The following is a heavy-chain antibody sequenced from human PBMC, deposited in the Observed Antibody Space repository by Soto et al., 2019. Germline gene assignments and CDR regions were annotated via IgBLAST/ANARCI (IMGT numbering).Heavy chain of an antibody. CDR2: INSDGGST. CDR3: ARPVTSDGWYVVEY. CDR1: GFTFSSYW. D-gene: IGHD6-19*01. Sequence: EVQLVESGGGLVQPGGSLRLSCAASGFTFSSYWMHWVRQAPGKGLVWVSRINSDGGSTNYADSVKGRFTISRDNAEDTLYLQMRDRRAEDSAVYYCARPVTSDGWYVVEYWGQGALVTVSS. J-gene: IGHJ4*02. V-gene: IGHV3-74*01.